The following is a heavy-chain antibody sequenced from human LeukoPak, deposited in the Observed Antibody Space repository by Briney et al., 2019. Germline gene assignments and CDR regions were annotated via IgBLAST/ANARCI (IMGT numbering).Heavy chain of an antibody. J-gene: IGHJ4*02. CDR3: ARGRYCSGGSCYLGH. D-gene: IGHD2-15*01. CDR1: GYTFTGYY. V-gene: IGHV1-2*02. CDR2: INPNSGGT. Sequence: ASVKVSCKASGYTFTGYYMHWVRQAPGQGLEWMGWINPNSGGTNYAQKFQGRVTMTRDTSISTAYMELSRLRSDDTAVYYCARGRYCSGGSCYLGHWGQGTLVTVS.